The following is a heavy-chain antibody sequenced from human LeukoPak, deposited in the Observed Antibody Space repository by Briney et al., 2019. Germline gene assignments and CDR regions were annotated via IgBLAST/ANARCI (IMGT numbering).Heavy chain of an antibody. CDR2: IYATGST. D-gene: IGHD5-18*01. CDR1: GGSINSGNYY. CDR3: ARGGYSYDNWFDP. Sequence: PSETLSLTCTVSGGSINSGNYYWSWIRQPAGNGLEWIGRIYATGSTIYNPSLKSRVTISVDTSKNQFSLKLNSVTVADTAVYYCARGGYSYDNWFDPWGQGTLVTVSS. J-gene: IGHJ5*02. V-gene: IGHV4-61*02.